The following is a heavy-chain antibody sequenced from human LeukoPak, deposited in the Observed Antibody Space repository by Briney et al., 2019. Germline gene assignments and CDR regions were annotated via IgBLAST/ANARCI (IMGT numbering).Heavy chain of an antibody. CDR1: GFTFSTYT. J-gene: IGHJ4*02. V-gene: IGHV3-7*05. D-gene: IGHD3-22*01. CDR2: IKQDGSEK. CDR3: ARDYYYESSGSVY. Sequence: GGSLRLSCAASGFTFSTYTMNWVRQAPGKGLEWVANIKQDGSEKYYVDSVMGRFTISRDNAKNSLYLQMNSLRAEDTAVYYCARDYYYESSGSVYWGQGTQVTVSS.